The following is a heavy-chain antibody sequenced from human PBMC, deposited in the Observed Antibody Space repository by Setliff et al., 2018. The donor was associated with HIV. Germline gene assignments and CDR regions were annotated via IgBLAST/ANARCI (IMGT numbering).Heavy chain of an antibody. D-gene: IGHD2-15*01. CDR1: GGSISNYY. CDR2: IYYRGST. J-gene: IGHJ4*02. Sequence: PSETLSLTCTVSGGSISNYYWTWIRQPPGKGLEWIGYIYYRGSTNYNPSLKSRVTISVDTSKNQFSLQWSSVTAADTAVYYCARVHEAYCSGGSCYFFDYWGQGTLVTVSS. V-gene: IGHV4-59*08. CDR3: ARVHEAYCSGGSCYFFDY.